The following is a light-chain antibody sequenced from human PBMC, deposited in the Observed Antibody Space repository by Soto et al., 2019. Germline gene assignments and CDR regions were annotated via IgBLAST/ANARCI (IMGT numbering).Light chain of an antibody. CDR2: AAS. Sequence: DIQMTQSPSSLSASVGDRVTITCRASQGIRNDLGWYQQKPGKAPKRLIYAASSFQSGFPSRFSGSGSGTECTLTISSLQPEDFASYYCLPHNSYHGITFGTGNKVAIK. CDR3: LPHNSYHGIT. CDR1: QGIRND. J-gene: IGKJ3*01. V-gene: IGKV1-17*01.